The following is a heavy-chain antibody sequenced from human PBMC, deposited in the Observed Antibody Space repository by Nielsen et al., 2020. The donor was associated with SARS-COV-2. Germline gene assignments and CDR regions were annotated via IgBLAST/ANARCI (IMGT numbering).Heavy chain of an antibody. CDR1: GFTFDDYA. CDR2: ISGDGGST. Sequence: GGSLRLSCAASGFTFDDYAMHWVRQAPGKGLEWVSLISGDGGSTYYADSVKGRFTISRDNSKNSLYLQMNSLRTEDTALYYCAKDILVRGVINAFDIWGQGTMVTVSS. V-gene: IGHV3-43*02. D-gene: IGHD3-10*01. J-gene: IGHJ3*02. CDR3: AKDILVRGVINAFDI.